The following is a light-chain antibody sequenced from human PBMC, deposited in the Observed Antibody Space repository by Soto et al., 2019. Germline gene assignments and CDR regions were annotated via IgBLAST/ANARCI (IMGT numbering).Light chain of an antibody. CDR2: GAS. CDR1: QGIGRN. CDR3: QQYGSSPIT. V-gene: IGKV3-20*01. Sequence: EIVVTQSPATLSVSPGERVTLSCRASQGIGRNLAWCQQTPGQAPRLLIYGASSRAPGIPDRFSGSGSGTDFTLTITPLEPEDFAVYFCQQYGSSPITFGQGTRLEIK. J-gene: IGKJ5*01.